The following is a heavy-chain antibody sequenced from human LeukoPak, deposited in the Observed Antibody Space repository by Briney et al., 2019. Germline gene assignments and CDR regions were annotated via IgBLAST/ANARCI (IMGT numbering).Heavy chain of an antibody. D-gene: IGHD6-13*01. V-gene: IGHV3-23*01. CDR3: AKDRVAAAGVGEFDY. Sequence: PGGSLRLSCAASGFTLSSYAMSWVRQAPGKGLEWVSAISDITDRTYYAESVKGRFTISRDNSKNTLYLQMNSLRVEDTALYYCAKDRVAAAGVGEFDYWGQGTLVTVSS. CDR1: GFTLSSYA. J-gene: IGHJ4*02. CDR2: ISDITDRT.